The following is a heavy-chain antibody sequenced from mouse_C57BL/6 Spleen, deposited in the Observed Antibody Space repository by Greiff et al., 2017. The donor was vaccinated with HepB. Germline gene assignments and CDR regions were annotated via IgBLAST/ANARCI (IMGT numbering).Heavy chain of an antibody. V-gene: IGHV1-22*01. Sequence: VQLQQSGPELVKPGASVKMSCKASGYTFTDYNMHWVKQSHGKSLEWIGYINPNNGGTSYNQKFKGKATLTVNKSSSTAYMELRSLTSEDSAVYYCAPGRSLYWYFDVWGTGTTVTVSS. CDR3: APGRSLYWYFDV. D-gene: IGHD1-1*01. CDR1: GYTFTDYN. J-gene: IGHJ1*03. CDR2: INPNNGGT.